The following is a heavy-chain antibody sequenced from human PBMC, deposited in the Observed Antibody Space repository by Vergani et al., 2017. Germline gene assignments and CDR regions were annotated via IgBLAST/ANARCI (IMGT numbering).Heavy chain of an antibody. V-gene: IGHV4-4*07. Sequence: QVQLQESGPGLVKPSETLSLTCTVSGGSISSYYWSWIRHPAGKGLEWIGRNYTSGSTNHNPSLKSRVTMSVDPSKNQSSLRLSSVTAAYTAVYCCAGDMDFWGKGTMVTVSS. CDR1: GGSISSYY. CDR3: AGDMDF. J-gene: IGHJ6*03. CDR2: NYTSGST.